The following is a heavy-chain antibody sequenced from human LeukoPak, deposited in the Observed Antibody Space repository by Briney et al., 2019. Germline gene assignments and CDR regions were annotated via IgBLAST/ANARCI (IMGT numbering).Heavy chain of an antibody. CDR1: GFTFSSYA. Sequence: GGSLRLSCAASGFTFSSYAMSWVRQAPGKGLEWVSTVSGSGGSTYYADSVKGRFTISRDNSKNTLYLQMNSLRAEDTAVYYCARLLYYYDSSIYQRYFDYWGQGTLVTVSS. D-gene: IGHD3-22*01. J-gene: IGHJ4*02. V-gene: IGHV3-23*01. CDR3: ARLLYYYDSSIYQRYFDY. CDR2: VSGSGGST.